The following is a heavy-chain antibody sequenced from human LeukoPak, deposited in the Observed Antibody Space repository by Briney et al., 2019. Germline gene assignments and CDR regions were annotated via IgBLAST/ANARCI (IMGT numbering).Heavy chain of an antibody. CDR3: AKDMAVAGNYYYYGMDV. D-gene: IGHD6-19*01. CDR1: GFTFDDYA. J-gene: IGHJ6*02. V-gene: IGHV3-9*01. CDR2: ISWNSGSI. Sequence: PGGSLRLSCAASGFTFDDYAMHWVRQAPGKGLEWVSGISWNSGSIGYADSVKGRFTISRDNAKSSLYLQMNSLRAEDTALYYCAKDMAVAGNYYYYGMDVWGQGTTVTVSS.